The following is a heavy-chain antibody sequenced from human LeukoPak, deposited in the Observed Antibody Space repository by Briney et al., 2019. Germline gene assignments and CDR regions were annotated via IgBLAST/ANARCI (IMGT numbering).Heavy chain of an antibody. Sequence: SVKVSCKASGGTFSSYAISWVRQAPGQGLEWMGGIIPIFGTANYAQKFQGRVTITADESTSTAYMELSSLRSEDTAVYYCARGRAPVVTPPSDYWGQGTLVTVSS. D-gene: IGHD4-23*01. CDR1: GGTFSSYA. J-gene: IGHJ4*02. CDR2: IIPIFGTA. CDR3: ARGRAPVVTPPSDY. V-gene: IGHV1-69*13.